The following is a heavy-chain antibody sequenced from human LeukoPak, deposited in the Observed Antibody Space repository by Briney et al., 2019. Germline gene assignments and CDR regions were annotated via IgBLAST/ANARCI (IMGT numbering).Heavy chain of an antibody. Sequence: PGGSLRLSCAASGFTFSDYYMSWIRQAPGKGLEWISYISSSGTTIYYADSVKGRFTISRDNAKNSLYLQMNSLRAEDTAVYYCARDLYYDSGDYYLGYWGQGTLVTVSS. CDR2: ISSSGTTI. V-gene: IGHV3-11*01. CDR3: ARDLYYDSGDYYLGY. CDR1: GFTFSDYY. D-gene: IGHD3-22*01. J-gene: IGHJ4*02.